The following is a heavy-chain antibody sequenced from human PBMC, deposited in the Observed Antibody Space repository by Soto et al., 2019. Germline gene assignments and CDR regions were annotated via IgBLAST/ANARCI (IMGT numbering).Heavy chain of an antibody. V-gene: IGHV4-34*01. CDR1: GGSFRGYY. CDR3: ARGEGGFQY. Sequence: QVQLQQWGAGLLKPSETLSLTCAVYGGSFRGYYWSWIRQPPGKGLEWIGEINHSGSTNYNPSLKSRVTISVDTSKNQFSLKLNSMTAADTAVYYCARGEGGFQYWGQGTLVTVSS. CDR2: INHSGST. J-gene: IGHJ1*01.